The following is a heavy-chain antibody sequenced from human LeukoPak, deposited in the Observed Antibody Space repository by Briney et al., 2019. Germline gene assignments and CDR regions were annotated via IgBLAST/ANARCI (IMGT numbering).Heavy chain of an antibody. Sequence: PGGSLRLFCAASGLTFSGYWMTWVRQAPGKGLEWVANIKQDGSEKYYVDSVKGRFTISRDNAKNSLYLQMNSLRAEDTAVYYCASDYYYALDFWGQGTTVTVSS. CDR3: ASDYYYALDF. CDR2: IKQDGSEK. V-gene: IGHV3-7*01. J-gene: IGHJ6*02. CDR1: GLTFSGYW.